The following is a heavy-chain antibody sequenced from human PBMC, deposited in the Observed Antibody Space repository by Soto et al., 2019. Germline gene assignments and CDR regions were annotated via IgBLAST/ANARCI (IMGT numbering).Heavy chain of an antibody. CDR3: ARHSNRNYGLYYFDF. Sequence: SETLSLTCTVSGGSVSSYDWGWIRQPPGKGLEWIGYIYYSGSTKYNPSLKSRVTMSVDTSNNQFSLKVSSVTAADTAVYYCARHSNRNYGLYYFDFWGLGALVTVSS. CDR2: IYYSGST. CDR1: GGSVSSYD. D-gene: IGHD4-4*01. V-gene: IGHV4-59*08. J-gene: IGHJ4*02.